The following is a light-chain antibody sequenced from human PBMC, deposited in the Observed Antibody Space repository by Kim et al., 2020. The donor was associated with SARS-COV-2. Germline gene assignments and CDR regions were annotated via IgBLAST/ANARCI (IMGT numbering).Light chain of an antibody. V-gene: IGLV6-57*03. J-gene: IGLJ3*02. CDR2: EDN. Sequence: VTISSTRSNGSIASNYVPWYLPHPGSAPTTVIDEDNQRPSGVPVRFSGSIDSSSNSSSLTISGLKTDDEADDYCQSYDSSNHWVFGGGTQLTVL. CDR3: QSYDSSNHWV. CDR1: NGSIASNY.